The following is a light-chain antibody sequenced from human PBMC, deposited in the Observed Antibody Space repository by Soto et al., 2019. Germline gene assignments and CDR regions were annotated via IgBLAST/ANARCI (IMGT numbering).Light chain of an antibody. CDR2: TNT. CDR1: SSNLGAGYD. Sequence: QSVLAQPPSVSGAPGQRVTISCTGSSSNLGAGYDVHWYRQIPGTVPKLLIYTNTNRPSGVPDRISGSKSGTSASLAITGLQAEDEADYYCQSFDNILSGSVFGGGTKVTVL. V-gene: IGLV1-40*01. J-gene: IGLJ3*02. CDR3: QSFDNILSGSV.